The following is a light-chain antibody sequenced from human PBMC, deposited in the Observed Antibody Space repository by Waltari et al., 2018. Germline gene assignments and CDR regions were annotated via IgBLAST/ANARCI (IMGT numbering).Light chain of an antibody. CDR2: EVS. Sequence: QSALTQPPSASGSPGQSVTISCTGTSSDVGGHNFVSWYQQHPGKVPKLMIHEVSKRPSGVPDRFSGSNVGDTASLTVSGLQAEDEADYYCTSYAGSNILVFGGGTKLTVL. CDR3: TSYAGSNILV. J-gene: IGLJ2*01. V-gene: IGLV2-8*01. CDR1: SSDVGGHNF.